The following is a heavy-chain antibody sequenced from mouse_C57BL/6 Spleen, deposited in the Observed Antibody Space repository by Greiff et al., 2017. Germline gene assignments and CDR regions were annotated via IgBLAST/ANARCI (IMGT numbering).Heavy chain of an antibody. Sequence: VKLKQSGAELVRPGASVTLSCKASGYTFTDYEMHWVKQTPVHGLEWIGAIDPETGGTAYNQKFKGKAILTADKSSSTAYMELRSLTSEDSAVYYCTRSDGYYLMDYWGQGTSVTVSS. J-gene: IGHJ4*01. V-gene: IGHV1-15*01. CDR3: TRSDGYYLMDY. CDR2: IDPETGGT. D-gene: IGHD2-3*01. CDR1: GYTFTDYE.